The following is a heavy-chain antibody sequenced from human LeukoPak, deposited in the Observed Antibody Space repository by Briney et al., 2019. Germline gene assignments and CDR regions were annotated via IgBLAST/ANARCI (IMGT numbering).Heavy chain of an antibody. V-gene: IGHV3-21*01. J-gene: IGHJ4*02. CDR3: ARAPRAYGPFDY. CDR2: ISSSSSYI. Sequence: WVRQPPGKGLEWVSSISSSSSYIYYADSVKGRFTISRDNAKNSLYLQMNSLRAEDTAVYYCARAPRAYGPFDYWGQGTLVTLSS. D-gene: IGHD3-16*01.